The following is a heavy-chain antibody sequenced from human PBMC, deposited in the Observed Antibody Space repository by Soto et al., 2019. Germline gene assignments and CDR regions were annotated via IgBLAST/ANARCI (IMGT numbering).Heavy chain of an antibody. Sequence: EASVKVSCKASGYTFTSYAMNWVRQAPGQRLEWMGWINAGNGNTKYSQKFQGRVTITRDTSASTAYMELSSLRSEDTAVYYCARDVYYGSGNYYAWLGAFDIWGQGTMVTVSS. CDR3: ARDVYYGSGNYYAWLGAFDI. J-gene: IGHJ3*02. CDR2: INAGNGNT. CDR1: GYTFTSYA. D-gene: IGHD3-10*01. V-gene: IGHV1-3*01.